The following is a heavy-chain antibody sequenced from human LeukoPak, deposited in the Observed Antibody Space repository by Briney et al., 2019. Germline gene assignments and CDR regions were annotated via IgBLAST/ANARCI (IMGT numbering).Heavy chain of an antibody. Sequence: HPGGSLRLSRAASGFSFSTYGLHWVRHTPGKGLEWVAFIRYDGSNEYYADSVKGRFTISRDNAKKSLYLEMNSLRAEDTAVYYCAKDSHSWSRDYWGQGTLVTVSS. CDR3: AKDSHSWSRDY. CDR2: IRYDGSNE. CDR1: GFSFSTYG. V-gene: IGHV3-30*02. D-gene: IGHD6-13*01. J-gene: IGHJ4*02.